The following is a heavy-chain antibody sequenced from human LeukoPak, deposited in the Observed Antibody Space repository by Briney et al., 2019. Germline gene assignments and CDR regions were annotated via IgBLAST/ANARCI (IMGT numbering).Heavy chain of an antibody. V-gene: IGHV3-30*18. D-gene: IGHD2-21*02. CDR2: ISYDGSNN. J-gene: IGHJ4*02. CDR3: AKDNSIVAVTAIEY. CDR1: GFTFSSYG. Sequence: GGSPRLSCAASGFTFSSYGMHWVRQAPGKGLEWVAVISYDGSNNYYADSVKGRFTISRDNSKNTLYLQMNSLRAEDTAVYYCAKDNSIVAVTAIEYWGQGTLVTVSS.